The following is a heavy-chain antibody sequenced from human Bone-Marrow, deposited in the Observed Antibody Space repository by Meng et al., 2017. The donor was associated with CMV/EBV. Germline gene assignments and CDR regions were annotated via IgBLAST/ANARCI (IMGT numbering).Heavy chain of an antibody. Sequence: SETLSLTCTVSGGSISSYYWGWIRQPPGKGLEWIGYIYYSGSTNYNPSLKSRVTISVDTSKNQFSLKLSSVTAADTAVYYCARELSIAAEKYYFDYWGQGTLVTVSS. V-gene: IGHV4-59*01. J-gene: IGHJ4*02. CDR2: IYYSGST. CDR3: ARELSIAAEKYYFDY. D-gene: IGHD6-6*01. CDR1: GGSISSYY.